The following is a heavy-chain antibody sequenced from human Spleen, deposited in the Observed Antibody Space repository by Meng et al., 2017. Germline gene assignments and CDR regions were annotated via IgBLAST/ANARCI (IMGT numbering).Heavy chain of an antibody. CDR2: INHSGST. CDR1: GGSFSGYY. CDR3: ARGPTTMAHDFDY. D-gene: IGHD4-11*01. Sequence: VQLQQVGAGWLKPSETLSLTCAVYGGSFSGYYWSWIRQPPGKGLEWIGEINHSGSTNYNPSLKSRVTISVDTSKNQFSLKLSSVTAADSAVYYCARGPTTMAHDFDYWGQGTLVTVSS. V-gene: IGHV4-34*01. J-gene: IGHJ4*02.